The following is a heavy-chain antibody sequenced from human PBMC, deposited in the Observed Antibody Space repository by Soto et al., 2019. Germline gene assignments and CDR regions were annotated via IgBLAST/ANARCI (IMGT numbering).Heavy chain of an antibody. Sequence: GGSLRLSCAASGFTFSGSAMHWVRQASGKGLEWVGRIRSKANSYATAYAASVKGRFTISRDDSKNTAYLQMNSLKTEDTAVYYCTRQKNTWQLVRYYYYMDVWGKGTTVTVSS. CDR2: IRSKANSYAT. CDR3: TRQKNTWQLVRYYYYMDV. D-gene: IGHD6-13*01. CDR1: GFTFSGSA. V-gene: IGHV3-73*01. J-gene: IGHJ6*03.